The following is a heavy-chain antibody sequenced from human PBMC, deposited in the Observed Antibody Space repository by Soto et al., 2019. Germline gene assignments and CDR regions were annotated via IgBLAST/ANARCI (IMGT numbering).Heavy chain of an antibody. CDR1: GFTFCNYA. CDR2: ISGSGDRT. J-gene: IGHJ4*02. V-gene: IGHV3-23*01. Sequence: EVQLLVSVGRFVQPGGSLKLSCEASGFTFCNYAMTWVRQAPGKGLEWVSTISGSGDRTYYADSVTGRFTISRDNSKNTLYVQMHSLGVEDTAVYFCAKDTVAIRSFYVDSWAQGTLVTVSS. CDR3: AKDTVAIRSFYVDS. D-gene: IGHD2-21*01.